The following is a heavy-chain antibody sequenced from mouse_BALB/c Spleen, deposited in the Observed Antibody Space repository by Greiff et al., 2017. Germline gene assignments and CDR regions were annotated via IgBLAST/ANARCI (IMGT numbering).Heavy chain of an antibody. CDR2: IYPGNSDT. J-gene: IGHJ3*01. CDR1: GYTFTSYW. D-gene: IGHD2-10*01. CDR3: TSAYYGNYWFAY. V-gene: IGHV1-5*01. Sequence: VQLKESGTVLARPGASVKMSCKASGYTFTSYWMHWVKQRPGQGLEWIGAIYPGNSDTSYNQKFKGKAKLTAVTSTSTAYMELSSLTNEDSAVYYCTSAYYGNYWFAYWGQGTLVTVSA.